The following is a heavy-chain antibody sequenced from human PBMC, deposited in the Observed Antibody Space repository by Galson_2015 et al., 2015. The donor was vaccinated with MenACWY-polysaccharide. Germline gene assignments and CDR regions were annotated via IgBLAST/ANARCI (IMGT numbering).Heavy chain of an antibody. CDR3: ARVGQYCSGDSCFDY. V-gene: IGHV1-18*01. Sequence: SVKVSCKASGYTFTSYGISWVRQAPGQGLEWMGWISAYNGNTDYAQKLQGRVTMTTDTSTSTAYMELRSLRSDDTAVYYCARVGQYCSGDSCFDYWGQGTLVTVSP. D-gene: IGHD2-15*01. J-gene: IGHJ4*02. CDR2: ISAYNGNT. CDR1: GYTFTSYG.